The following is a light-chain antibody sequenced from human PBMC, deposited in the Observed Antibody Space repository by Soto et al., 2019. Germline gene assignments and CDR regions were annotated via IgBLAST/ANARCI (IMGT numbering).Light chain of an antibody. CDR1: QSITSTY. V-gene: IGKV3-20*01. CDR2: GAS. CDR3: QQYGSSPPGT. Sequence: EIVLTQSPGTLSLSPGERATLSCRTSQSITSTYVAWYQQKPGQTPRPLIYGASRRATGISDRFSGSGSGTDFTLTISRLEPEDSAVYYCQQYGSSPPGTFGQGTKVEIK. J-gene: IGKJ1*01.